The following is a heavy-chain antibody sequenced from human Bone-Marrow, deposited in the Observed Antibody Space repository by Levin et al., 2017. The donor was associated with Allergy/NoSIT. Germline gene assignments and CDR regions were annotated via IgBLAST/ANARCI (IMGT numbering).Heavy chain of an antibody. V-gene: IGHV3-23*01. J-gene: IGHJ4*02. CDR2: ITNSGRT. CDR3: AKEMTTVVPVFDY. Sequence: EASVKVSCAASGFTFSNYAMSWVRQAPGKGLEWVSAITNSGRTYYADSVKGRFTVSRDNSKNTSYLQMNSLRADDTAVYYCAKEMTTVVPVFDYWGQGTLVTVSS. D-gene: IGHD4-23*01. CDR1: GFTFSNYA.